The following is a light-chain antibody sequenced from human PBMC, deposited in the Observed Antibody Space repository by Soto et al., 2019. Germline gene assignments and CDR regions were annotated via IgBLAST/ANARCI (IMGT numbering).Light chain of an antibody. CDR1: SSDVGGYNY. V-gene: IGLV2-14*01. Sequence: QSALTQPASVSGSPGQSITISCTGTSSDVGGYNYVSWYQQHPGKAPKLMIYEVSNRPSGVSNRFSGSKSGNTASLTISGLQAEDEADYYCSSYTSSSTLVFGTGTNVTAL. CDR2: EVS. CDR3: SSYTSSSTLV. J-gene: IGLJ1*01.